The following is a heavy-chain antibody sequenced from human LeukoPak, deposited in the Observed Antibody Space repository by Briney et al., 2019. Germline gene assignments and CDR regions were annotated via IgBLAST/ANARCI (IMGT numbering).Heavy chain of an antibody. V-gene: IGHV4-34*01. CDR3: ARGRGSDY. CDR2: INHDGTT. CDR1: GGSFSDSY. Sequence: PSETLSLTCAVYGGSFSDSYWSWIRQPPGEGLEWIGEINHDGTTNYNPSLKSRVTILVDTSKNEFSLKLSSVNAADTAVYYCARGRGSDYWGQGTLVTVSS. J-gene: IGHJ4*02. D-gene: IGHD2-15*01.